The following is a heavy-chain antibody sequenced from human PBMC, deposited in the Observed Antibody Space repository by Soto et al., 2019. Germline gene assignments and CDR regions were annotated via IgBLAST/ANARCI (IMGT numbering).Heavy chain of an antibody. CDR1: GGTFSSYA. J-gene: IGHJ5*02. V-gene: IGHV1-69*13. Sequence: SVKVSCKAPGGTFSSYAISWVRQAPGQGLEWMGGIIPIFGTANYAQKFQGRATITADESTSTAYMELSSLRSEDTAVYYCARGRLKLVTAIQYWFDPWGQGTLVTVSS. CDR2: IIPIFGTA. D-gene: IGHD2-21*02. CDR3: ARGRLKLVTAIQYWFDP.